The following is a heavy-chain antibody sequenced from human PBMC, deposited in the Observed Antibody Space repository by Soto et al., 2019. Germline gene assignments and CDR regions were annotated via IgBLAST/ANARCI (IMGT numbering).Heavy chain of an antibody. CDR2: ISSSGSTT. CDR1: RYRFCDYD. CDR3: ARDPDTAMGTDAFDI. J-gene: IGHJ3*02. V-gene: IGHV3-11*01. Sequence: GCSLRICCAASRYRFCDYDMSWIRQTQEKEMEWASYISSSGSTTYYADSVKGRFTISRDNAKNSLYLQMNSLRAEDTAVYYCARDPDTAMGTDAFDIWGQGTMVTVSS. D-gene: IGHD5-18*01.